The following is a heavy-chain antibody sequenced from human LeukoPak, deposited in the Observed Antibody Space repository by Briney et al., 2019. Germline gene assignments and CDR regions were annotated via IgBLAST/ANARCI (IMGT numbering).Heavy chain of an antibody. CDR1: GFTVSSYE. Sequence: GGSLRLSCAASGFTVSSYEMNWVRQSPGKWLECASYISSSGSIIYYPDSVRGRFTIPREKAKSSLYLQMNSLRDEDTAVYSCAREGGCSGASCYTDLDYWGQGTLVTVSS. V-gene: IGHV3-48*03. CDR3: AREGGCSGASCYTDLDY. D-gene: IGHD2-15*01. J-gene: IGHJ4*02. CDR2: ISSSGSII.